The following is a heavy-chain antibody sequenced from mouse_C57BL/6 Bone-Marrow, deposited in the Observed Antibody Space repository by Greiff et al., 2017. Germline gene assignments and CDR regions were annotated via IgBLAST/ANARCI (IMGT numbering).Heavy chain of an antibody. Sequence: EVQLQESGAELVKPGASVKLSCTASGFNIKDYYMHWVKQRTEQGLEWIGRIDPEDGETKYAPKFPGKATITADTSSNTAYLQLSSLTSEDPAVYYCAPYAMDYWGQGTSVTVSS. CDR2: IDPEDGET. V-gene: IGHV14-2*01. CDR1: GFNIKDYY. CDR3: APYAMDY. J-gene: IGHJ4*01.